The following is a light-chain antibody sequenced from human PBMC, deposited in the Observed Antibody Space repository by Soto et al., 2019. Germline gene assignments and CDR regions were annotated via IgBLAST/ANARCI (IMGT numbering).Light chain of an antibody. CDR1: QSVNNN. CDR2: GAS. CDR3: QKYKHWPFT. Sequence: VVMTQSPATLSVSPGERATLSCRASQSVNNNLAWYQQKPGQTPRLLIYGASTRAAGIPARFGGSESGAEFTLTIRSLQFEDVYVYWCQKYKHWPFTFGQGTKIEIK. V-gene: IGKV3-15*01. J-gene: IGKJ2*01.